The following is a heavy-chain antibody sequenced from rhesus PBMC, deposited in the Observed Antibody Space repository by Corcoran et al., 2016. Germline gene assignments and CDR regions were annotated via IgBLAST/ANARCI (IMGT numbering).Heavy chain of an antibody. CDR2: SSSTGNTV. Sequence: EVQLVESGGGLVQPGGSLRLSCAASGFTFGDYGMHWVRQAPGKVLEWFASSSSTGNTVYYAASVKGRFTVSSDNDKDSLSLQMSSLKAEDTAVYYGTNYGSSPRNYWGQGVLVTVSS. CDR1: GFTFGDYG. V-gene: IGHV3-183*02. J-gene: IGHJ4*01. D-gene: IGHD4-29*01. CDR3: TNYGSSPRNY.